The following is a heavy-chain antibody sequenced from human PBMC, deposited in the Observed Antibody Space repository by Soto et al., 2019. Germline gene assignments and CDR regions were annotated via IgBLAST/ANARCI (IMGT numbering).Heavy chain of an antibody. V-gene: IGHV3-21*04. Sequence: PGGSLRLSCAASGFTFSSYSMNWVRQAPGKGLEWVSSISSSGSTIYYADSVKGRFTISRDNAKNSLYLQMNSLRAEDTAVYYCARDTAFFLPGGTTETAEVYYYYDMDVWGKGTTVTVSS. J-gene: IGHJ6*03. CDR3: ARDTAFFLPGGTTETAEVYYYYDMDV. D-gene: IGHD1-1*01. CDR1: GFTFSSYS. CDR2: ISSSGSTI.